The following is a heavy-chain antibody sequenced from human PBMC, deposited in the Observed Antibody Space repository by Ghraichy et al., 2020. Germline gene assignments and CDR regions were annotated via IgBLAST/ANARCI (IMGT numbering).Heavy chain of an antibody. Sequence: GGSLRLSCAASGFTFSGYWMSWVRQAPGKGLEWVANIKQDGSEKYYVDSVKGRFTISRDNAKNSLYLQMNSLRAEDTAVYYCARVGYYGSAHRAYWGQGTLVTVSS. V-gene: IGHV3-7*01. CDR1: GFTFSGYW. D-gene: IGHD3-10*01. CDR3: ARVGYYGSAHRAY. CDR2: IKQDGSEK. J-gene: IGHJ4*02.